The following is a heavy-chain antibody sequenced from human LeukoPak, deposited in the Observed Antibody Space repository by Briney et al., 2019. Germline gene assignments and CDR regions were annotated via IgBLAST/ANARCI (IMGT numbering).Heavy chain of an antibody. CDR2: IYTSGST. CDR3: ARTGRAYDYVWGSYRYSDY. Sequence: PSETLSLTCTVSGGSISSYYWSWIRQPAGKGLEWIGRIYTSGSTNYNPSLKSRVTMSVDTSKNQFSLKLSSVTAADTAVYYCARTGRAYDYVWGSYRYSDYWGQGTLVTVSS. V-gene: IGHV4-4*07. CDR1: GGSISSYY. D-gene: IGHD3-16*02. J-gene: IGHJ4*02.